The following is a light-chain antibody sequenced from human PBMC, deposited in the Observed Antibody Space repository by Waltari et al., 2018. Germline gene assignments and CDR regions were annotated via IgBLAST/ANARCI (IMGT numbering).Light chain of an antibody. V-gene: IGKV3-20*01. CDR2: GVS. Sequence: VILTQSPATLSLSPGARATPPCRASQSVASYLAWYQQKPGQAPRLLIYGVSSRATGIPDRVSGSVAGTEFTLTISSLEPEDFAVYYCQKYNRAPWTFGLGTKVEIK. J-gene: IGKJ1*01. CDR1: QSVASY. CDR3: QKYNRAPWT.